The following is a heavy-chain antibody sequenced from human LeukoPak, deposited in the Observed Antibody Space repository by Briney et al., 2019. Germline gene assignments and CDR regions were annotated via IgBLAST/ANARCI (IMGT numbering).Heavy chain of an antibody. D-gene: IGHD4-17*01. V-gene: IGHV4-34*01. J-gene: IGHJ6*02. CDR1: GGSISSYY. Sequence: PSETLSLTCTVSGGSISSYYWSWIRQPPGKGLEWIGEINHGGSTNYNPSLKSRVTISVDTSKNQFSLKVSSVTAADTAVYYCARGGDYYGMDVWGQGKTVTVSS. CDR2: INHGGST. CDR3: ARGGDYYGMDV.